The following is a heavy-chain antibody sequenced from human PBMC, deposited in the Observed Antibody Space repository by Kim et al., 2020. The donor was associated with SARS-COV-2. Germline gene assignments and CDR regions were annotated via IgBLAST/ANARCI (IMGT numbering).Heavy chain of an antibody. Sequence: ASVKVSCKASGYTFTGYYMHWVRQAPGQGLEWMGWINPNSGGTNYAQKFQGWVTMTRDTSISTAYMELSRLRSDDTAVYYCARGRDTMIKWAGNWFDPWGQGTLLTVSS. CDR3: ARGRDTMIKWAGNWFDP. CDR1: GYTFTGYY. J-gene: IGHJ5*02. D-gene: IGHD3-22*01. V-gene: IGHV1-2*04. CDR2: INPNSGGT.